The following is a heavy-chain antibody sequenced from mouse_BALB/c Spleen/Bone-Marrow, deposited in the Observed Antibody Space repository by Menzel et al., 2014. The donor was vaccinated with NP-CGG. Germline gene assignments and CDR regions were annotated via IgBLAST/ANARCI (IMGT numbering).Heavy chain of an antibody. CDR1: GYSITSGYG. J-gene: IGHJ2*01. V-gene: IGHV3-1*02. CDR3: VRETKVVADFDY. CDR2: IHYSGNT. Sequence: EVQLQQSGPDLVKPSQSLSLTCTVTGYSITSGYGWHWIRQFPGNKLEWMGYIHYSGNTDYNPSLKSRISITRGTSKNQFFLQLNSVTTEDTATYYCVRETKVVADFDYWGQGTTLTVSS. D-gene: IGHD1-1*01.